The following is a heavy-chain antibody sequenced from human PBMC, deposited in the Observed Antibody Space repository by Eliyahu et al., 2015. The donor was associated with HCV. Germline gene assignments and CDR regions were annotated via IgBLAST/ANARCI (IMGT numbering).Heavy chain of an antibody. J-gene: IGHJ5*02. CDR3: ARGGNRWWELGRGP. CDR1: GGSISSYY. Sequence: QVQLQESGPGLVKPSETLSLTCTVSGGSISSYYWSWIRQPPGKGLEWIGYIYYSGSTNYNPSLKSRVTISVDTSKNQFSLKLSSVTAADTAVYYCARGGNRWWELGRGPWGQGTLVTVSS. D-gene: IGHD2-15*01. V-gene: IGHV4-59*01. CDR2: IYYSGST.